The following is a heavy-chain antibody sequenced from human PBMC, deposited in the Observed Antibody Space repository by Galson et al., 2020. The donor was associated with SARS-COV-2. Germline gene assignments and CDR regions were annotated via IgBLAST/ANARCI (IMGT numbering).Heavy chain of an antibody. CDR3: ARLHYGEYAPEAFDI. J-gene: IGHJ3*02. D-gene: IGHD4-17*01. Sequence: SETLSLTCAAPGTSISTGSSSWNWIRQPPGKGLERMGYISHRGGTYYNPSLKSRVTISGDRSTNQFSLRLSSVTAADTAVYYCARLHYGEYAPEAFDIWGPGTRVTVAS. CDR2: ISHRGGT. V-gene: IGHV4-30-2*01. CDR1: GTSISTGSSS.